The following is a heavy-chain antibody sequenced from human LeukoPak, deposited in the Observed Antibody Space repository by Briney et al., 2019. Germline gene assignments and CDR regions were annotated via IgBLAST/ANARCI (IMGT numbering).Heavy chain of an antibody. D-gene: IGHD3-9*01. V-gene: IGHV1-46*01. Sequence: GASVKVSCKASGYTFTSYYMHWVRQAPGQGLEWMGIINPSSGSTTYAQKFQGRVTMTRDSSTSTVYMDLSSLRFEDTAVYYCPRGMDILTGYWFDPWGQGTLVTVSS. CDR3: PRGMDILTGYWFDP. CDR1: GYTFTSYY. J-gene: IGHJ5*02. CDR2: INPSSGST.